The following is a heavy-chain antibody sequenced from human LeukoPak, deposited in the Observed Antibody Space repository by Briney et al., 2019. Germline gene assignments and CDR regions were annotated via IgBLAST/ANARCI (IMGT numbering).Heavy chain of an antibody. CDR1: GGSISSYY. J-gene: IGHJ6*02. D-gene: IGHD3-10*01. Sequence: PSETLSLTCTVSGGSISSYYGSWIRQPPGKGLEWIGYIYYSGSTNYNPSLKSRVTISVDTSKKQFSLKLSSVTAADTAVYYCARFGSTADYYYGMDVWGQGTTVTVSS. CDR3: ARFGSTADYYYGMDV. V-gene: IGHV4-59*01. CDR2: IYYSGST.